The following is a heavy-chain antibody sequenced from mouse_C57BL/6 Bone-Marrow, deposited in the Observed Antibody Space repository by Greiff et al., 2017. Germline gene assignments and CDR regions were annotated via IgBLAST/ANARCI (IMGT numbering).Heavy chain of an antibody. CDR3: ARTHYYGSSGFVY. D-gene: IGHD1-1*01. CDR1: GFSLTSYA. V-gene: IGHV2-9-1*01. Sequence: VHLVESGPGLVAPSQSLSITCTVSGFSLTSYAISWVRQPPGKGLEWLGVIWPGGGTNYNSALKSRLSISKDNSKSQVFLKMNSLQADDTARYYCARTHYYGSSGFVYWGQGTLVTVSA. J-gene: IGHJ3*01. CDR2: IWPGGGT.